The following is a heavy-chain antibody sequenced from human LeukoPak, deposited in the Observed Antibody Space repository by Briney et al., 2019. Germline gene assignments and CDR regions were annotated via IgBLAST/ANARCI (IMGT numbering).Heavy chain of an antibody. D-gene: IGHD4-17*01. CDR3: ARAGTVTTTNYYYYYGMDV. CDR2: IYTSGST. J-gene: IGHJ6*02. Sequence: PSETLSLTCTVSGGSISSYYWSWIRQPAGKGLEWIGRIYTSGSTNYNPSLKSRVTMSVDTSKNQFSLKLSSVTAADTAVYYCARAGTVTTTNYYYYYGMDVWGQGTTVTVSS. V-gene: IGHV4-4*07. CDR1: GGSISSYY.